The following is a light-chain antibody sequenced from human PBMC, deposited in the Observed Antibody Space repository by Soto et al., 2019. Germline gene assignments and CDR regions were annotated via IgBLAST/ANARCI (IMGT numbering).Light chain of an antibody. J-gene: IGLJ2*01. Sequence: QSALTQPRSVSGSPGQSVTISCTGTSSDVGGYNYVSRYQQHPGKAPKLMIYDVSKRPSGVPHRFSGSKSGNTASLTISGLQAEDEADYYCYSYAGSYTLVFGGGTKLTVL. CDR1: SSDVGGYNY. CDR2: DVS. V-gene: IGLV2-11*01. CDR3: YSYAGSYTLV.